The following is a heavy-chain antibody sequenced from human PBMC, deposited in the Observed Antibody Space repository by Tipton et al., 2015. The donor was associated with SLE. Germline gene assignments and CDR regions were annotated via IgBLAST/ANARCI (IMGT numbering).Heavy chain of an antibody. Sequence: QVQLVQSGAEVKKPGASVKVSCKASGNTFNGYYIHWVRLAPGHGLEWMGGIIPMFTSPKYGQKFQGRVTITADEFRSTVYMELSGLRSDDTAVYYCARGEDCSGGVCYRNSSGMDVWGQGTTVTVSS. CDR1: GNTFNGYY. CDR2: IIPMFTSP. CDR3: ARGEDCSGGVCYRNSSGMDV. V-gene: IGHV1-69*01. J-gene: IGHJ6*02. D-gene: IGHD2-8*02.